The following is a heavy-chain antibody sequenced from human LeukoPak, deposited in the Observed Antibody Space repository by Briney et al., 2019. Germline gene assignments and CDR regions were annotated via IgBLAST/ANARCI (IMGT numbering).Heavy chain of an antibody. J-gene: IGHJ4*02. Sequence: ASVKVSCKVSGYESTGYTFPKYGINWIRQAPGQGLEGMGWISVRDGDTNYAQNIQDRVTMTTDTPTRTFYMEVRSLRSDDTAVYYCARLKFGVNSSDKWGQGTLVTVSS. CDR1: GYESTGYTFPKYG. V-gene: IGHV1-18*01. CDR2: ISVRDGDT. CDR3: ARLKFGVNSSDK. D-gene: IGHD4-23*01.